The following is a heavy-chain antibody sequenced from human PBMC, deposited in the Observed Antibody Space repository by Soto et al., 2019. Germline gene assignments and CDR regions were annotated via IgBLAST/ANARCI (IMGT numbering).Heavy chain of an antibody. CDR2: INHSGST. Sequence: QVQLQQWGAGLLKPSETLSLTCAVYGGSFSGYYWSWIRQPPGKGLEWIGEINHSGSTNYNPSLKSRVTISVDTSKNQFSLKLSSVTAADTAVYYCARGVRYSSGWGINSGAFDYWGQGTLVTVSS. J-gene: IGHJ4*02. D-gene: IGHD6-19*01. V-gene: IGHV4-34*01. CDR1: GGSFSGYY. CDR3: ARGVRYSSGWGINSGAFDY.